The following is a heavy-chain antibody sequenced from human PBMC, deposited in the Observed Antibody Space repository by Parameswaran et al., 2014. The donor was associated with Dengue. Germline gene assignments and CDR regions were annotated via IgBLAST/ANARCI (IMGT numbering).Heavy chain of an antibody. V-gene: IGHV3-73*01. CDR2: IRSKANSYAT. J-gene: IGHJ4*02. CDR3: TRLSADGYNRPEGFDY. Sequence: VRQAPGKGLEWVGRIRSKANSYATAYAASVKGRFTISRDDSKNTAYLQMNSLKTEDTAVYYCTRLSADGYNRPEGFDYWGQGTLVTVSS. D-gene: IGHD5-24*01.